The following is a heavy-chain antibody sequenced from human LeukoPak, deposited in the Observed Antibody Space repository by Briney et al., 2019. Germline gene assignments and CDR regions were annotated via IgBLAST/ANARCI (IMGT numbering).Heavy chain of an antibody. V-gene: IGHV3-30*03. J-gene: IGHJ4*02. D-gene: IGHD3-10*01. CDR2: ITYDGYYK. CDR3: ARDLSPVVRASPMGY. Sequence: GGSLRLSCAASGFTFSTYAMSWVRQAPGKGLEWVALITYDGYYKYYSDSVKGRFTISSDTSKNTLYLQMNSLRAEDTAVYYCARDLSPVVRASPMGYWGQGTLVTVSS. CDR1: GFTFSTYA.